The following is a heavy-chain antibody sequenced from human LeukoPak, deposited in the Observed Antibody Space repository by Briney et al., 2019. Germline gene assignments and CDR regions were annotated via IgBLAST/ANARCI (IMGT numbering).Heavy chain of an antibody. V-gene: IGHV3-7*01. J-gene: IGHJ4*02. CDR3: ARGVVYPTWSGPHWSDY. D-gene: IGHD3-3*01. Sequence: GSLRLSCAASGFTFSSCWMSWVRQAPGKGPEWVAHIKQDASQEDHVDSVKGRFTISRDNAKNSLYLQMNSPRAEDTAVYYCARGVVYPTWSGPHWSDYWGQGTLVTVSS. CDR1: GFTFSSCW. CDR2: IKQDASQE.